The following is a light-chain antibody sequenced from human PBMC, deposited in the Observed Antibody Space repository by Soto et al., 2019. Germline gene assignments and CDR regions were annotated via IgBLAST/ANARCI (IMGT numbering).Light chain of an antibody. CDR1: QSVSSF. Sequence: EIVLTQSPATLSLSPGDRATLSCRASQSVSSFLAWYQHKPGQAPRLLIYDASNRATGIPARFSGSGSGTDFTLTINRLEPEDFARYYCQQRGHWGLTLGGGTKVDIK. CDR2: DAS. J-gene: IGKJ4*01. CDR3: QQRGHWGLT. V-gene: IGKV3-11*01.